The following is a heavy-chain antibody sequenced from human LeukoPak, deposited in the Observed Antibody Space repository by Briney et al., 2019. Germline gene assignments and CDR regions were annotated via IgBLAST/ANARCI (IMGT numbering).Heavy chain of an antibody. CDR2: ISSSSSYF. Sequence: PGGSLRLSCAASGFIFSSYSMNWVRQAPGKGLEWVSSISSSSSYFYYADSVKGRFTISRDNAKNSLYLQMNSLRAEDTAVYYCARGRWGSNAFDIWGQGTMVTVSS. CDR1: GFIFSSYS. D-gene: IGHD7-27*01. CDR3: ARGRWGSNAFDI. V-gene: IGHV3-21*01. J-gene: IGHJ3*02.